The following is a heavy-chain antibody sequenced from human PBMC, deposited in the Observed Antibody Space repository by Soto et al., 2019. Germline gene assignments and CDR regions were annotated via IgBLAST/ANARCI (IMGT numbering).Heavy chain of an antibody. CDR1: GFTFIRYS. CDR2: ISSSSSYI. J-gene: IGHJ5*02. CDR3: ARRRRDGTNWFDP. V-gene: IGHV3-21*01. D-gene: IGHD1-1*01. Sequence: GGSLRLSCAASGFTFIRYSMNWVRQAPGKGLEWVSSISSSSSYIYYADSVKGRFTISRDNAKNSLYLQMNSLRAEDTAVYYCARRRRDGTNWFDPWGQGTLVTVSS.